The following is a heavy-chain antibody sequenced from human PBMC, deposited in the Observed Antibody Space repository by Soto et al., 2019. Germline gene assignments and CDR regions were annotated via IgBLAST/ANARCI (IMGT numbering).Heavy chain of an antibody. CDR3: ARGDTVVPAAIRSYYYYGMDV. CDR1: GFTFSSYW. J-gene: IGHJ6*02. CDR2: INSDGSST. D-gene: IGHD2-2*02. Sequence: EVQLVESGGGLVQPGGSLRPSCAASGFTFSSYWMHWVRQAPGKGLVWVSRINSDGSSTSYADSVKGRFTISRDNAKNTLYLQMNSLRAEDTAVYYCARGDTVVPAAIRSYYYYGMDVWGQGTTVTVSS. V-gene: IGHV3-74*01.